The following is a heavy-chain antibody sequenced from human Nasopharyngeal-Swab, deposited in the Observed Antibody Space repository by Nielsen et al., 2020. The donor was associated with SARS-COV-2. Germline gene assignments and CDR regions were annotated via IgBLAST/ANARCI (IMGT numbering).Heavy chain of an antibody. CDR3: ARGAYYGSGSYFHYYYGMDV. CDR2: INPSGGST. J-gene: IGHJ6*02. Sequence: WVRQAPGQGLEWMGIINPSGGSTSYAQKFQGRVTMTRDTNTSTDYMELSSLRSEDTAVYYCARGAYYGSGSYFHYYYGMDVWGLVTTVTVSS. D-gene: IGHD3-10*01. V-gene: IGHV1-46*01.